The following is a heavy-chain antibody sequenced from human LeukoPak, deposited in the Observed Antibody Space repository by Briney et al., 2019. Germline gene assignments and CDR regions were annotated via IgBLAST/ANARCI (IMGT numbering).Heavy chain of an antibody. CDR2: ISNDGGST. J-gene: IGHJ6*03. V-gene: IGHV3-23*01. Sequence: GGSLRLSCAGSGFTFSSFAMTWVRRAPGKGLEWVSGISNDGGSTTHADSVKGRFTISRDNAKNSLYLQMNSLRADDTAVYYCARFAAGGSYYYYMDVWGKGTTVTVSS. D-gene: IGHD3-10*01. CDR1: GFTFSSFA. CDR3: ARFAAGGSYYYYMDV.